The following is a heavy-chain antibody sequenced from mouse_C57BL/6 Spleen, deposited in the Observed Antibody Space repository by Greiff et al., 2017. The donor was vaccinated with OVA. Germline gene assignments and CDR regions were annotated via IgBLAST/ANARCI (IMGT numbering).Heavy chain of an antibody. V-gene: IGHV1-50*01. D-gene: IGHD1-1*01. CDR2: IDPSDSYT. CDR3: ARRGYYGSSYYDYFDY. J-gene: IGHJ2*01. Sequence: QVQLQQPGAELVKPGASVKLSCKASGYTFTSYWMQWVKQRPGQGLEWIGEIDPSDSYTNYNQKFKGKATLTVDTSSSTAYMQLSSLTSEDSAVYYCARRGYYGSSYYDYFDYWGKGTTLTVSS. CDR1: GYTFTSYW.